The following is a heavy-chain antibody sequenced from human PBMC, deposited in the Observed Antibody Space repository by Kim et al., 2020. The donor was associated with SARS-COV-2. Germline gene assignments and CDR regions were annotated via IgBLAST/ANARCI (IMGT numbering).Heavy chain of an antibody. Sequence: GGSLRLSCAASGFTFSSYSMNWVRQAPGKGLEWVSSISSSSSYIYYADSVKGRFTISRDNAKNSLYLQMNSLRAEDTAVYYCARDRGCSSTSCYRWFDPWGQGTLVTVSS. J-gene: IGHJ5*02. D-gene: IGHD2-2*01. CDR2: ISSSSSYI. CDR3: ARDRGCSSTSCYRWFDP. V-gene: IGHV3-21*01. CDR1: GFTFSSYS.